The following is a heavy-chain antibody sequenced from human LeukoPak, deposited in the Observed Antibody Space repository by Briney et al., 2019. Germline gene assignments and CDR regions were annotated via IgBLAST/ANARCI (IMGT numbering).Heavy chain of an antibody. V-gene: IGHV3-30*18. D-gene: IGHD3-3*01. CDR3: AKDGGYYGFWSGSHYYYYYGMDV. J-gene: IGHJ6*02. Sequence: GGSLRLSCAASGFTFSSYGMHWVRQAPGKGLEWVAVISYDGSNKYYADSVKGRFTISRDNSKNTLYLQMNSLRAEDTAVYYCAKDGGYYGFWSGSHYYYYYGMDVWGQGTTVTVSS. CDR1: GFTFSSYG. CDR2: ISYDGSNK.